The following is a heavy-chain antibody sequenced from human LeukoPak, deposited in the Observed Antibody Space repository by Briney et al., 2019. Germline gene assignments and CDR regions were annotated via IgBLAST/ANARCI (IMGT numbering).Heavy chain of an antibody. CDR2: ISYDGSNK. Sequence: PGRSLRLSYAASGFTFSSYAMHWVRQAPGKGLKWVAVISYDGSNKYYADSVKGRFTISRDNSKNTLYLQMNSLRTEDTAVYCCARDVWGDGYNWGCVDIWGQGTMVTVSS. D-gene: IGHD5-24*01. CDR1: GFTFSSYA. J-gene: IGHJ3*02. CDR3: ARDVWGDGYNWGCVDI. V-gene: IGHV3-30-3*01.